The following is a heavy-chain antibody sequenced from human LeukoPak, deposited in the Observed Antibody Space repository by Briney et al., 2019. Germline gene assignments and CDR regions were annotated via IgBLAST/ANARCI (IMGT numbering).Heavy chain of an antibody. Sequence: PGGSLRLSCAASGFTVSTNYMSWVRQAPGRGLEWVSVIYAGGTTYYADSVRGRFTISRDNSKNTLYLQMNSLRDEDTAVYYCARDSSGWYDHWGQGTLATVSS. CDR1: GFTVSTNY. V-gene: IGHV3-53*01. J-gene: IGHJ5*02. CDR2: IYAGGTT. D-gene: IGHD6-19*01. CDR3: ARDSSGWYDH.